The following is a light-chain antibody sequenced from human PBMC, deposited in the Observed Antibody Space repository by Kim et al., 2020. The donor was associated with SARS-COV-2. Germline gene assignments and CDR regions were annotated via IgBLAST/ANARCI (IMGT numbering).Light chain of an antibody. Sequence: SPGERAPLSCWASPSVRSNLARSQQRSGHAPRLLIYAASNRATGTPGRFTGSVSETEFTLTISNLQSEDVAVYYCQQYNDWPPLTFGGGTKVEIK. J-gene: IGKJ4*01. CDR3: QQYNDWPPLT. CDR1: PSVRSN. V-gene: IGKV3-15*01. CDR2: AAS.